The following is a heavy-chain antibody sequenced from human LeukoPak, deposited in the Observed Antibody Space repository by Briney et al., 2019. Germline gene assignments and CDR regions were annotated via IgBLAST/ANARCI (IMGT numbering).Heavy chain of an antibody. V-gene: IGHV3-30*04. Sequence: GGSLRLSCAASGFTFSSYAMHWVRQAPGKGLEWVAVLSYDGSDKYYADSVKGRFTISRDNAKNTLYLQMNSLRAEDTAVYYCVRDLGGRSGHWGQGTLVTVSS. CDR3: VRDLGGRSGH. CDR2: LSYDGSDK. D-gene: IGHD1-26*01. CDR1: GFTFSSYA. J-gene: IGHJ4*02.